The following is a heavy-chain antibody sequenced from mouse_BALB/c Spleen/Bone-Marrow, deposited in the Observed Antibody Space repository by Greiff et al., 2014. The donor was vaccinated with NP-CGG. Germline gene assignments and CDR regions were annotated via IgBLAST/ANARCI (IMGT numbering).Heavy chain of an antibody. CDR3: ARERYGYDGWYFDV. CDR2: IAPGSGST. CDR1: GYTFTNYS. V-gene: IGHV1S41*01. D-gene: IGHD2-2*01. J-gene: IGHJ1*01. Sequence: DLVKPGASVKLSCKASGYTFTNYSINWIKQRPGQGLEWIGRIAPGSGSTYYNEMFKGKTTLTVDTSSSTAYIQLSSLSSEDSDVYFCARERYGYDGWYFDVWGAGTTVTVSS.